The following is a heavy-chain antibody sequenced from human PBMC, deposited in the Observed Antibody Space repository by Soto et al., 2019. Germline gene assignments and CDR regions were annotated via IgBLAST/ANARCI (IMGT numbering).Heavy chain of an antibody. CDR3: ASSSSWYSEHVSYYYYGMDV. V-gene: IGHV4-34*01. CDR2: INHSGST. D-gene: IGHD6-13*01. J-gene: IGHJ6*02. CDR1: GGSFSGYY. Sequence: QVQLQQWGAGLLKPSETLSLTCAVYGGSFSGYYWSWSRQPPGKGLEWIGEINHSGSTNYNPSLKRRVTISVDTTKNQVSVQLSSVPGADTAVYYCASSSSWYSEHVSYYYYGMDVWGQGTTVTVSS.